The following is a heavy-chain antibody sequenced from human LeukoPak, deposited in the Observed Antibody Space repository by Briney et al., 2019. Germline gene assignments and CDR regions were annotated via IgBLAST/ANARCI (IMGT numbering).Heavy chain of an antibody. V-gene: IGHV4-4*09. CDR3: ARDSGHGVYFDY. Sequence: PSETLSLTCTVSGGSISSYYWSWIRQPPGKGLEWIGYIYTSGSTNYNPSLKSRVTISVDTSKNQFSLKLSSVTAADTAVYYCARDSGHGVYFDYWGQRTLVTVSS. J-gene: IGHJ4*02. CDR2: IYTSGST. D-gene: IGHD5-12*01. CDR1: GGSISSYY.